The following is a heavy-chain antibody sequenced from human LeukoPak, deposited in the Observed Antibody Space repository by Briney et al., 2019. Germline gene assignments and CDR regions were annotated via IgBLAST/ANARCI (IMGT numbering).Heavy chain of an antibody. D-gene: IGHD3-22*01. Sequence: GGSLRLSCAASGFTFSSYWLSWVRQAPGKGLEWVANIKQDGSEKYYVDSVKARFAISRDNAKNSLFLQMNSLRAEDTAVYYCASHSSGYYTWGQGTLVTVSS. CDR3: ASHSSGYYT. J-gene: IGHJ5*02. V-gene: IGHV3-7*01. CDR1: GFTFSSYW. CDR2: IKQDGSEK.